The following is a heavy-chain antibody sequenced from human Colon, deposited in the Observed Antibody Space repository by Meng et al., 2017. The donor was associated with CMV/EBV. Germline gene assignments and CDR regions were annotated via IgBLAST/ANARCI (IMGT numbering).Heavy chain of an antibody. D-gene: IGHD4/OR15-4a*01. CDR3: AVLTRVDY. J-gene: IGHJ6*02. CDR2: ISSSSSYI. V-gene: IGHV3-21*01. Sequence: GESLKISCAASGFTFSSYSMNWVRQAPGKGLEWVSSISSSSSYIYYADSVKGRFTISRDNAKNSLYLQMNSLRAEDTAVYYCAVLTRVDYWGQGTTVTVSS. CDR1: GFTFSSYS.